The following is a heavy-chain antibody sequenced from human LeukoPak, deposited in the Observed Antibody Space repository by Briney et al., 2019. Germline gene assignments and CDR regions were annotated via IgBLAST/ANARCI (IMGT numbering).Heavy chain of an antibody. V-gene: IGHV3-21*01. CDR3: ATEAAAGDAFDI. J-gene: IGHJ3*02. CDR1: GFTFSSYS. Sequence: KPGGSLRLSCAASGFTFSSYSMNWVRQAPGKGLEWVSSISSSSSYIYYADSVKGRFTISRDNAKNSLYLQMNSLRAEDTAVYYCATEAAAGDAFDIWGQGTMVTVSS. D-gene: IGHD6-13*01. CDR2: ISSSSSYI.